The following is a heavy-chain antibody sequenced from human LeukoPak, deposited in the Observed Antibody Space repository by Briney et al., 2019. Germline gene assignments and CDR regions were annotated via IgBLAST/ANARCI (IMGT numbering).Heavy chain of an antibody. CDR3: ASSPGSLWDSSGAPIFYFDY. V-gene: IGHV4-59*08. J-gene: IGHJ4*02. D-gene: IGHD3-22*01. CDR2: IYYSGST. Sequence: SENLSLTCTVSGGSISSYYWSWIRQPPGKGLEWIGYIYYSGSTNYNPPLKSRVTISVDTSKNQFSLKLSSVTAADTAVYYCASSPGSLWDSSGAPIFYFDYWGQGTLVTVSS. CDR1: GGSISSYY.